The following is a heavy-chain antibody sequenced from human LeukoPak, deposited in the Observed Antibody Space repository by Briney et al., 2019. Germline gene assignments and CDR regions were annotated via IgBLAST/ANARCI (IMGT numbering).Heavy chain of an antibody. CDR2: INHSGST. CDR1: GRSFSGYY. Sequence: SEILSLTCALYGRSFSGYYWSWIRQPPGVGLEWIGEINHSGSTNYNPSLRSRVTISVDTSNNQFSLKLSSVTAADTAVYYCARRVTTLYYMDVWGKGTTVTVS. CDR3: ARRVTTLYYMDV. V-gene: IGHV4-34*01. J-gene: IGHJ6*03. D-gene: IGHD1-14*01.